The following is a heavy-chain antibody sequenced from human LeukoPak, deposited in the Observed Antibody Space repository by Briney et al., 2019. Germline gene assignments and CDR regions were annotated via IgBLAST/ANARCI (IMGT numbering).Heavy chain of an antibody. CDR2: IYYSGST. Sequence: SETLSLTCTVSGGSISSSSYYWGWIHQPPGKGLEWIGSIYYSGSTYYNPSLKSRVTISVDTSKNQFSLKLSSVTAADTAVYYCARDVTVTTSLGYYYYYMDVWGKGTTVTVSS. D-gene: IGHD4-17*01. J-gene: IGHJ6*03. CDR3: ARDVTVTTSLGYYYYYMDV. V-gene: IGHV4-39*07. CDR1: GGSISSSSYY.